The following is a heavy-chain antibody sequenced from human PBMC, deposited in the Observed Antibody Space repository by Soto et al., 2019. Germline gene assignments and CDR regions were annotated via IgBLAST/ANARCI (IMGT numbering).Heavy chain of an antibody. V-gene: IGHV3-23*01. Sequence: EVQLLESGGGLVQSGGSLTVSCTASGFVFSPYAVTWVRQAPGQGLEWVSAITASGDTTYYADSVRGRFTISRDNSRDNLFLHMSSLRADDTARYFCARGIYPSSAGGPFDLWGQGTLVTVSS. CDR1: GFVFSPYA. CDR2: ITASGDTT. J-gene: IGHJ4*02. CDR3: ARGIYPSSAGGPFDL. D-gene: IGHD5-12*01.